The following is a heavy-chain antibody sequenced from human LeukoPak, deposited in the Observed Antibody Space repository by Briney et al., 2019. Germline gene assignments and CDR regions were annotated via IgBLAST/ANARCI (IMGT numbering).Heavy chain of an antibody. D-gene: IGHD1-26*01. CDR1: GFTVSGNY. V-gene: IGHV3-66*01. CDR2: IYSGDST. CDR3: ARDRWERKYYFDY. J-gene: IGHJ4*02. Sequence: GGSLRLSCAASGFTVSGNYMSWVRQAPGKGLEWVSIIYSGDSTYYADSVKGRFTISRDNSKNTLYLQMNSLRAEDTAVYYCARDRWERKYYFDYWGQGTLVTVSS.